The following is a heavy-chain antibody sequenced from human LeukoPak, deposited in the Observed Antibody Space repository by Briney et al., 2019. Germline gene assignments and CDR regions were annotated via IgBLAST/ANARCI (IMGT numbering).Heavy chain of an antibody. CDR3: AKGAVTYYYDSSGYYPFDH. CDR2: IRYDGSNK. Sequence: GGSLRLSCAASGFTFSSYGMHWVRQAPGKGLEWVAFIRYDGSNKYYADSVKGRFTISRDNSKNTLYLQMNSLRAGDTAVYYCAKGAVTYYYDSSGYYPFDHWGQGTLVTVSS. CDR1: GFTFSSYG. J-gene: IGHJ4*02. D-gene: IGHD3-22*01. V-gene: IGHV3-30*02.